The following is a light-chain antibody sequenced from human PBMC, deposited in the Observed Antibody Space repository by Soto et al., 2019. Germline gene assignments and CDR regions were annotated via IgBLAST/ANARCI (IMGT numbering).Light chain of an antibody. Sequence: QPVLTQPPSVSGAPGQRVTISCTGSSSNIGAGYDVHWYQQLPGTAPKLLIYGNSNRPSGVPDRFSGSKSGTSASLAITGLQAEDEADYYCQSYDSSLSGSREDVVFGGGTQLTVL. V-gene: IGLV1-40*01. CDR3: QSYDSSLSGSREDVV. CDR1: SSNIGAGYD. CDR2: GNS. J-gene: IGLJ2*01.